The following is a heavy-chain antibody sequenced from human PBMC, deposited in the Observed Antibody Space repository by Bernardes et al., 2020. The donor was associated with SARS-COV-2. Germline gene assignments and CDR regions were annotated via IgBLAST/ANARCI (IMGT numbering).Heavy chain of an antibody. D-gene: IGHD3-10*01. CDR2: IIGNGGGT. CDR1: GFSFTDNA. J-gene: IGHJ4*02. Sequence: GSPRLACPDSGFSFTDNAMIWVRQIPGKGMEGVAGIIGNGGGTYYADSVKDRFNISRDISTGTLYLQMHSLRAEDTAVYFFTEDYPEKAGGSGEDSFFDYWGQGTLVTVSS. CDR3: TEDYPEKAGGSGEDSFFDY. V-gene: IGHV3-23*01.